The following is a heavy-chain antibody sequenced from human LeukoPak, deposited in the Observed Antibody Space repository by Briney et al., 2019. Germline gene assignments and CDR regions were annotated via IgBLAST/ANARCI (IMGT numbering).Heavy chain of an antibody. V-gene: IGHV4-4*07. CDR2: IYTSGST. J-gene: IGHJ6*02. CDR1: GFTFSSYA. Sequence: GSLRLSCAASGFTFSSYAMSWIRQPAGKGLEWTGRIYTSGSTNYNPSLKSRVTMSVDTSKNQFSLKLSSVTAADTAVYYCARDYMDNYYYGMDVWGQGTTVTVSS. CDR3: ARDYMDNYYYGMDV. D-gene: IGHD2-2*03.